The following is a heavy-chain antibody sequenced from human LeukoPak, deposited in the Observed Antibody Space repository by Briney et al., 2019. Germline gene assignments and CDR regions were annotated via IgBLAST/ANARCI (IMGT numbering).Heavy chain of an antibody. V-gene: IGHV4-31*03. Sequence: SQTLSLTCTVSGGSINSGGYYWSWIRQHPGKGLEWIGYNYYRGSTYYNPSLKSRVTISVDTSQNQFSLKLSSVTAADTAVYYCARDGGYCSGGSCYRKDAFDIWGQGTMVTLST. CDR3: ARDGGYCSGGSCYRKDAFDI. CDR1: GGSINSGGYY. CDR2: NYYRGST. D-gene: IGHD2-15*01. J-gene: IGHJ3*02.